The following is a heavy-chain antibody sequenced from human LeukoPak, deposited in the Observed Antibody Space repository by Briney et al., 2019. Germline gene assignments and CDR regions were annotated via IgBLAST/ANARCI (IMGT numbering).Heavy chain of an antibody. V-gene: IGHV3-30-3*01. J-gene: IGHJ6*02. Sequence: GGSLRLSCAASGFAFSSYAMHWVRQAPGKGLEWVAVISYDGSNKYYADSVKGRFTISRDNSKNTLYLQMNSLRAEDTAVYYCARDRYDFWSGYYLYYYGMDVWGQGTTVTVSS. D-gene: IGHD3-3*01. CDR2: ISYDGSNK. CDR3: ARDRYDFWSGYYLYYYGMDV. CDR1: GFAFSSYA.